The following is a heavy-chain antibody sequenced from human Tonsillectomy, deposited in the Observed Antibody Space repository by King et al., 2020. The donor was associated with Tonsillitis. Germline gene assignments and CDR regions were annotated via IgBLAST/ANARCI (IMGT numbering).Heavy chain of an antibody. J-gene: IGHJ4*02. Sequence: VQLVESGGGLIQPGGSLRLSCAASGFTVSANYMSWVRQAPGKGLQWVSIIYSGYSTYYAESVKGRFTISRDNSKNMVYLDMNSLRVDDPAVYYCTRVGHPYCSGACFSAYFDYGGQGTLGTVSS. D-gene: IGHD2-21*02. CDR1: GFTVSANY. CDR3: TRVGHPYCSGACFSAYFDY. V-gene: IGHV3-53*01. CDR2: IYSGYST.